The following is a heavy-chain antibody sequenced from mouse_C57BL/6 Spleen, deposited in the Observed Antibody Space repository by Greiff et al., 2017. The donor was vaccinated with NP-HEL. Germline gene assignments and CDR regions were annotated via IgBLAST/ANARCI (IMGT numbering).Heavy chain of an antibody. CDR3: ATNPSYYGSSYAMDY. Sequence: QVQLQQSGAELARPGALVKLSCKASGYTFTSYGISWVKQRTGQGLEWIGEIYPRSGNTNYNEKFKGKATLTADKSSSTAYMELRSLTSEDSAVYFCATNPSYYGSSYAMDYWGQGTSVTVSS. CDR2: IYPRSGNT. CDR1: GYTFTSYG. D-gene: IGHD1-1*01. V-gene: IGHV1-81*01. J-gene: IGHJ4*01.